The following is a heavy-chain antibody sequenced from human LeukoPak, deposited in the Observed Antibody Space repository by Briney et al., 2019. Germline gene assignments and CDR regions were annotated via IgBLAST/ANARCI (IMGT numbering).Heavy chain of an antibody. Sequence: GGSLRLSCAASGVTVSNNFMLWVRQAPGKGLEWVSLIYSGGDTHYADSVKGRFTISRDNSKNTLYLQMNNLRAEDTAVYYCARDPPAVAINTYGWGQGTLATVSS. D-gene: IGHD5-24*01. CDR1: GVTVSNNF. CDR2: IYSGGDT. CDR3: ARDPPAVAINTYG. J-gene: IGHJ4*02. V-gene: IGHV3-66*01.